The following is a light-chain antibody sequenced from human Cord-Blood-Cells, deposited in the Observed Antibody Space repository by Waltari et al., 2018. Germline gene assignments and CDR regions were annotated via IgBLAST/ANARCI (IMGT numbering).Light chain of an antibody. CDR3: RQSYSTPWT. V-gene: IGKV1-39*01. CDR2: AAS. Sequence: IPMSQSTPSLSASVAHRRSITCRASQSISSYVNWYQQKPGKAPTLLIYAASSLESGVPSSFSGSGSGTDFTLTISSLQPEDFATYYGRQSYSTPWTFGQGTKVEIK. CDR1: QSISSY. J-gene: IGKJ1*01.